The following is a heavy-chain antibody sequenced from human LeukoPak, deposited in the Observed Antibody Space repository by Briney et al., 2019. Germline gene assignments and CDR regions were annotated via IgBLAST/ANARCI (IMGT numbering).Heavy chain of an antibody. D-gene: IGHD2-2*02. Sequence: PGGSLRLSCAASAFTFSSYWMHWVRQAPGKGLVWVSRINSDGSSTSYADSVKGRFTISRDNAKNTLYLQMNSLRAEDTAVYYCARDQPLLYPFDYWGQGTLVTVSS. J-gene: IGHJ4*02. CDR2: INSDGSST. CDR1: AFTFSSYW. CDR3: ARDQPLLYPFDY. V-gene: IGHV3-74*01.